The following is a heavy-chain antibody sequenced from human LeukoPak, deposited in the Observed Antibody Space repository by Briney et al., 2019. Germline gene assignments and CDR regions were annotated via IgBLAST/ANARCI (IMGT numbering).Heavy chain of an antibody. CDR2: ISGSSAYI. CDR1: GFTFSTCG. V-gene: IGHV3-21*01. CDR3: ARGSEWSSGVSDY. Sequence: GGSLRLSCAASGFTFSTCGMNWVRQAPGKGLEWVSSISGSSAYIYYADSVKGRFTISRDNAKNSLYLQMNSLRAEDTAVYYCARGSEWSSGVSDYWGQGTLVTVSS. J-gene: IGHJ4*02. D-gene: IGHD3-3*01.